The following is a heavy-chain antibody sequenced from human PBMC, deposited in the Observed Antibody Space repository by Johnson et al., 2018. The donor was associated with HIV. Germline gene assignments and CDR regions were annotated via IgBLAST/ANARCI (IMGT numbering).Heavy chain of an antibody. CDR3: ARGGAVTRRSADAFDI. CDR1: GFTFSSYA. Sequence: QVQLVESGGGLIQPGGSMRLSCAASGFTFSSYAMHWVRQAPGKGLEWVAVISYDGSNKYYADSVKGRFTISRDNSKNKLYLQRNSLRAEDTAVYYCARGGAVTRRSADAFDIWGQGTMVTVSS. J-gene: IGHJ3*02. CDR2: ISYDGSNK. V-gene: IGHV3-30-3*01. D-gene: IGHD4-11*01.